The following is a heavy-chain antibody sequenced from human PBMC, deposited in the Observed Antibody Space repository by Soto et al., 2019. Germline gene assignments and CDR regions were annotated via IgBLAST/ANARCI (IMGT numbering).Heavy chain of an antibody. V-gene: IGHV4-4*01. CDR2: IYHSGST. CDR3: ARAPITVVRTTHSYFGLNV. Sequence: QVQLQESGPRLVKPSGTLYLTCAVSGGSISSNNWWTWVRLPPGKGLEWIGEIYHSGSTHYNPSLKSRVTLSVDKSNHQFSLTLNAMTAADTAVYCCARAPITVVRTTHSYFGLNVWGQGTTVTVSS. J-gene: IGHJ6*02. D-gene: IGHD3-22*01. CDR1: GGSISSNNW.